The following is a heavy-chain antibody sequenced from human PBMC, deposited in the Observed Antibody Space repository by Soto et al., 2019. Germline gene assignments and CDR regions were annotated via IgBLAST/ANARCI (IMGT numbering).Heavy chain of an antibody. CDR2: ISTSGATT. J-gene: IGHJ4*02. CDR1: GFTFSSFA. CDR3: AKDPMVRDCSGGTCYFDY. V-gene: IGHV3-23*01. Sequence: GGSLRLSCAASGFTFSSFAMSWVRQAPWKGLEWVSAISTSGATTYYADSVKGRFTISRDNSKNTLYLRMNTLTADDTAVYYCAKDPMVRDCSGGTCYFDYWGQGTLVTVSS. D-gene: IGHD2-15*01.